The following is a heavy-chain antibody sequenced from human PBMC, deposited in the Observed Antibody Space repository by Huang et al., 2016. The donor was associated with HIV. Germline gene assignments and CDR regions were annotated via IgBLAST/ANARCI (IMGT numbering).Heavy chain of an antibody. CDR1: GYTLTELS. J-gene: IGHJ3*02. CDR2: FAPEHGET. D-gene: IGHD2-21*01. CDR3: AAGYDTYYDI. Sequence: QVQLVQSGAEVKKPGASVKVSCKVSGYTLTELSIHWVRQAPGQGREWRGGFAPEHGETIYAQNFQGRVTMTEDTSTDTAYMELHSLRPEDTAVYYCAAGYDTYYDIWGQGTMVIASS. V-gene: IGHV1-24*01.